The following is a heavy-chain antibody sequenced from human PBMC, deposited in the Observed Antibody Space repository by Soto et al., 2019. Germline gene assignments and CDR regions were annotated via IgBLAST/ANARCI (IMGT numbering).Heavy chain of an antibody. CDR3: TTVAGGYSSSWYLRSFTSSPNTKFDY. CDR2: IKSKTDGGTT. CDR1: GFTFSNAW. Sequence: PGGSLRLSCAASGFTFSNAWMSWVRQAPGKGLEWVGRIKSKTDGGTTDYAAPVKGRFTISRDDSKNTLYLQMNSLKTEDTAVYYCTTVAGGYSSSWYLRSFTSSPNTKFDYWGQGTLVTVSS. J-gene: IGHJ4*02. V-gene: IGHV3-15*01. D-gene: IGHD6-13*01.